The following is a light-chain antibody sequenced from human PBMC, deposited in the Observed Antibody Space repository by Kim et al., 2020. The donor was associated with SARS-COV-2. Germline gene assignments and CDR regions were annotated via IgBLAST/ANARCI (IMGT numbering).Light chain of an antibody. J-gene: IGLJ2*01. CDR2: SNN. CDR1: SSNIGSNN. CDR3: AAWDDGLSGLVI. Sequence: QSVLTQPPSVSGTPGQRVTISCSGSSSNIGSNNVNWYQQLPGTAPKLLIYSNNQRPSGVPNRFSGSRSGTSASLAISGLQSEDEADYYCAAWDDGLSGLVIFGGGTQLTVL. V-gene: IGLV1-44*01.